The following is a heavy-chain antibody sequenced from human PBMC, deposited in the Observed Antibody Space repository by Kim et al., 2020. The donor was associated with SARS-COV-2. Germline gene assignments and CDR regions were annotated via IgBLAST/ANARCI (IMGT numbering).Heavy chain of an antibody. D-gene: IGHD6-13*01. CDR3: AKVTWGATAGANY. J-gene: IGHJ4*02. Sequence: YADSVKGRFTISRDDSTNTLYLQMSSLRVEDTAVYYCAKVTWGATAGANYWGQGILVTVSS. V-gene: IGHV3-23*01.